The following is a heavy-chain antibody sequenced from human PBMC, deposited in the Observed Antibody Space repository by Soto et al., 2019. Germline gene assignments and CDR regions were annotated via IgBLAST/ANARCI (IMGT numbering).Heavy chain of an antibody. D-gene: IGHD2-8*01. CDR1: GFTFSSSA. CDR2: ITGNGGNT. Sequence: GGSLRLSCAASGFTFSSSAMSWVRQAPGKGLEWVSGITGNGGNTYYADSVKGRFTISRDNSKDTLSLLMNSLTVEDTAAYYCAKGSNNGGVLIRYFDLCGRGTLVTVSS. V-gene: IGHV3-23*01. CDR3: AKGSNNGGVLIRYFDL. J-gene: IGHJ2*01.